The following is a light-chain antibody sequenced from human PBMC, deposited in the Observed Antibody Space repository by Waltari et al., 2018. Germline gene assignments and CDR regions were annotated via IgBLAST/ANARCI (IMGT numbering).Light chain of an antibody. V-gene: IGKV3-15*01. CDR2: GAS. J-gene: IGKJ4*01. CDR3: QQYNKWPLT. CDR1: QSVSSE. Sequence: ETVMTQSPGTLSVSPGDRVSLSCRASQSVSSELAWYQKKPGQTPRLLIYGASTRVTGIPARFSGSGSGTEFTLTISSLQSEDFGVYYCQQYNKWPLTFGGGTKVEIK.